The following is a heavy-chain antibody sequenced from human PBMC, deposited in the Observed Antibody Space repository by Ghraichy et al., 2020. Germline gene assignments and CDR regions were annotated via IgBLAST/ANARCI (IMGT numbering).Heavy chain of an antibody. CDR3: ARLPPLYGMDV. CDR2: IYHSGST. Sequence: SETLSLTCTVSGGSINNYYWSWIRQPPGKGLEWIAYIYHSGSTNYNPSLKSRVTISVDTSKNQFSLKLNSVTAADTAVYYCARLPPLYGMDVWDQGTTVTVSS. CDR1: GGSINNYY. V-gene: IGHV4-59*01. J-gene: IGHJ6*02.